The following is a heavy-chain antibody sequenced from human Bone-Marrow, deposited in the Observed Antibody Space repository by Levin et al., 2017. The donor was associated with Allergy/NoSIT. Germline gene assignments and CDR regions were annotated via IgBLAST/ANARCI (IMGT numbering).Heavy chain of an antibody. Sequence: PGGSLRLSCAASGFTFSNYAFHWVRQAPGKGLEWVALISYDGIYTFYTESLKGRFTISRDNSKNTLYLQMNSLRPEDTSMYYCTRVSTETAYDYFYGMDVWGQGTTVTVSS. V-gene: IGHV3-30-3*01. D-gene: IGHD4-17*01. J-gene: IGHJ6*02. CDR1: GFTFSNYA. CDR3: TRVSTETAYDYFYGMDV. CDR2: ISYDGIYT.